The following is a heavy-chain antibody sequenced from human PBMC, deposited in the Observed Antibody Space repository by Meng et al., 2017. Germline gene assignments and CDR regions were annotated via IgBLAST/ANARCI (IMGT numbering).Heavy chain of an antibody. D-gene: IGHD3-10*01. CDR2: IYTSGST. CDR3: ARESRMVRGVIGTYYYYYGMDV. Sequence: SETLSLTCTVSGGSISSGSYYWSWIRQPAGKGLEWIGRIYTSGSTNYNPSLKSRVTISVDTSKNQFSLKLSSVTAADTAVYYCARESRMVRGVIGTYYYYYGMDVWGHGTTVTVSS. J-gene: IGHJ6*02. CDR1: GGSISSGSYY. V-gene: IGHV4-61*02.